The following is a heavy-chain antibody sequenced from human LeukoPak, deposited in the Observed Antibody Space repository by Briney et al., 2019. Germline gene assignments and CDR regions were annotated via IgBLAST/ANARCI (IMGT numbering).Heavy chain of an antibody. V-gene: IGHV3-23*01. CDR2: ISGSGGST. J-gene: IGHJ4*02. Sequence: GGSLRLSCAASGFTFRSHGMQWVRQAPGKGLDWVSTISGSGGSTYYADSVKGRFTISRDNSKNTLSLQMNSLRVEDTAVYYCEMTPFDYWGQGTLVTVSS. CDR1: GFTFRSHG. CDR3: EMTPFDY.